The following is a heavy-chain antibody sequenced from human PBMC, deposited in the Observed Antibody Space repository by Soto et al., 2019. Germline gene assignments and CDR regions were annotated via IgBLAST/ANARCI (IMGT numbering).Heavy chain of an antibody. D-gene: IGHD3-3*01. CDR3: AKEPRRFLEWLSYYYYGMDV. J-gene: IGHJ6*02. Sequence: HPGGSLRLSCAASGFTFSSYAMSWVRQAPGKGLEWVSAISGSGGSTYYADSVKGRFTISRDNSKNTLYLQMNSLRAEDTAVYYCAKEPRRFLEWLSYYYYGMDVWGQGTTVTVSS. V-gene: IGHV3-23*01. CDR2: ISGSGGST. CDR1: GFTFSSYA.